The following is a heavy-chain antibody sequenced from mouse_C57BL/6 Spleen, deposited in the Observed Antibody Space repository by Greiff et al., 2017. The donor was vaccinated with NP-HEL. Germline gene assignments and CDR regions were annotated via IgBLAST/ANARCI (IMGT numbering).Heavy chain of an antibody. V-gene: IGHV1-61*01. D-gene: IGHD4-1*01. CDR3: ARRDNWDRDY. CDR2: IYPSDSET. CDR1: GYTFTSYW. J-gene: IGHJ2*01. Sequence: VQLQEPGAELVRPGSSVKLSCKASGYTFTSYWMDWVKQRPGQGLEWIGNIYPSDSETHYNQKFKDKATLTVDKSSSTAYMQLSSLTSEDSAVYYCARRDNWDRDYWGQGTTLTVSS.